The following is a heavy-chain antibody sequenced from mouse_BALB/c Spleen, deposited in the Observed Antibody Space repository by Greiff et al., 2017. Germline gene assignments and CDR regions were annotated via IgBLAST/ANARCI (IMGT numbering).Heavy chain of an antibody. J-gene: IGHJ4*01. Sequence: EVKLVESGGGLVKPGGSLKLSCAASGFTFSSYAMSWVRQYPEKRLEWVAEISSGGGYTYYPDTVTGRFTISRDNAKNTLYLGMSSLRSEDTAMYYCARVSSYAMDYWGQGTSVTVSS. V-gene: IGHV5-9-4*01. CDR3: ARVSSYAMDY. CDR2: ISSGGGYT. CDR1: GFTFSSYA.